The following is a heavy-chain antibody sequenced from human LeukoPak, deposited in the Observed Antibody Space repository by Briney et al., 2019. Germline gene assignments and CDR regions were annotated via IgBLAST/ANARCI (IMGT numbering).Heavy chain of an antibody. D-gene: IGHD2-15*01. CDR2: ISGSGGST. CDR1: GFTFSSYA. J-gene: IGHJ6*02. V-gene: IGHV3-23*01. Sequence: GGSLRLSCAASGFTFSSYAMSWVRQAPGKGLEWVSAISGSGGSTYYADSVKGRFTISRDNSKNTLYLQMNSLRAEGTAVYYCARGDYCSGGSCYSGVYYYYYGMDVWGQGTTVTVSS. CDR3: ARGDYCSGGSCYSGVYYYYYGMDV.